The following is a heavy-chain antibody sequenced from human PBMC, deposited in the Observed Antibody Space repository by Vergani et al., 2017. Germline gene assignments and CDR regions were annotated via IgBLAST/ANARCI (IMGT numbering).Heavy chain of an antibody. Sequence: EVQLLESGGGLVQPGGSLRLSCAASGFTFSSYAMSWVRQAPGKGLEWVSAISGSGGSTYYADSVKGRFTISRDNAKNSLYLQMNSLRAEDTAVYYCARDRSSGYYWMTLGYWGQGTLVTVSS. CDR2: ISGSGGST. CDR1: GFTFSSYA. V-gene: IGHV3-23*01. D-gene: IGHD3-22*01. J-gene: IGHJ4*02. CDR3: ARDRSSGYYWMTLGY.